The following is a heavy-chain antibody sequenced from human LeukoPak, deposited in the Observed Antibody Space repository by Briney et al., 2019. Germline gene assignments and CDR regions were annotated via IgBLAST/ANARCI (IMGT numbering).Heavy chain of an antibody. CDR1: GLSLSRYY. CDR3: ARDYAVLSSYPLPHLFVP. D-gene: IGHD2-15*01. Sequence: KPSETLSLTRTLSGLSLSRYYWRWIRPPARRGLEWVGCVYTIGSTNYNPSLKPQATMSIDTPKNQLTLTLNAVTAADTPVHFCARDYAVLSSYPLPHLFVPWG. CDR2: VYTIGST. J-gene: IGHJ5*02. V-gene: IGHV4-4*07.